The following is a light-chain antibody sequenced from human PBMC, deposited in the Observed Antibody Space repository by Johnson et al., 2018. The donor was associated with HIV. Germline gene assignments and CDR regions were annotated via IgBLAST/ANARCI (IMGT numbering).Light chain of an antibody. V-gene: IGLV1-51*01. CDR2: DNN. Sequence: QSVLTQPPSVSAAPGQKVTISCSGSSSNIGNNYVSWYQQLPGGAPKLLIYDNNKRPSGIPDRFSGSKSGTSATLGITGLQTGNEAGYYFGTWDSSLSTSVLGTGTKVTVL. CDR1: SSNIGNNY. CDR3: GTWDSSLSTSV. J-gene: IGLJ1*01.